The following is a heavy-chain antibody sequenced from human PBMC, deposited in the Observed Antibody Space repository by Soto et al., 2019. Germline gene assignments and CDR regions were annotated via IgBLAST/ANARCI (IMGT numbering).Heavy chain of an antibody. Sequence: ASVKVSCKASGSTFTSYDINWVRQATGQGLEWMGWMNPNSGNTGYAQKFQGRVTMTRNTSISTAYMELSSLRSEDTAVYYCARVGYYDFWSGYRAPDYYYYGMDVWGQGTTVTVSS. CDR1: GSTFTSYD. CDR3: ARVGYYDFWSGYRAPDYYYYGMDV. V-gene: IGHV1-8*01. D-gene: IGHD3-3*01. J-gene: IGHJ6*02. CDR2: MNPNSGNT.